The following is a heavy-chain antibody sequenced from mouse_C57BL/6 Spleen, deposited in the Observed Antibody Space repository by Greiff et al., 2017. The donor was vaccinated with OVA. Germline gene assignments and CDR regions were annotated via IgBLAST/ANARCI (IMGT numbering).Heavy chain of an antibody. V-gene: IGHV1-55*01. CDR3: ANTMVPNWYFDV. D-gene: IGHD1-1*02. CDR2: IYPGSGST. Sequence: VQLQQPGAELVKPGASVKMSCKASGYTFTSYWITWVKQRPGQGLEWIGDIYPGSGSTNYNEKFKSKATLTVDTSSSTAYMQLSSLTSEDSAVYYCANTMVPNWYFDVWGTGTTVTVSS. CDR1: GYTFTSYW. J-gene: IGHJ1*03.